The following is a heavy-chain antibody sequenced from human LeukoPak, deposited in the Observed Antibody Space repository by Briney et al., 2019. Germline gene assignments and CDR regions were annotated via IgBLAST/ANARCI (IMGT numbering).Heavy chain of an antibody. CDR2: IYWDDDK. CDR3: ARKQWLANFDY. V-gene: IGHV2-5*02. J-gene: IGHJ4*02. Sequence: EWLALIYWDDDKRYSPSLKSRLTITKDTSKNQVVLTMTNMDPVDTATYYCARKQWLANFDYWGQGTLVTVSS. D-gene: IGHD6-19*01.